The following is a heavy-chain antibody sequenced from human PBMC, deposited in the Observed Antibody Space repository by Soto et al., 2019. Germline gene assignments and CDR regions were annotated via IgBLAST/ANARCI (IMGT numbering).Heavy chain of an antibody. CDR2: MNPNSGNT. V-gene: IGHV1-8*01. J-gene: IGHJ6*02. CDR1: GYTFTSYD. D-gene: IGHD3-22*01. CDR3: ARAVGVIDEYYYGMDA. Sequence: ASVKVSCKASGYTFTSYDINWVRQATGQGLEWMGWMNPNSGNTGYAQKFQGRVTMTRNTSISTAYMELSSLRSEDTAVYYCARAVGVIDEYYYGMDAWGQGTTVTV.